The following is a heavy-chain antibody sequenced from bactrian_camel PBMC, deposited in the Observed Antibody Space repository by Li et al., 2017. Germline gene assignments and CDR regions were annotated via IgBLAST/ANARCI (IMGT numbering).Heavy chain of an antibody. D-gene: IGHD4*01. J-gene: IGHJ4*01. CDR2: LATGGLSE. CDR1: GATNSRYC. Sequence: HVQLVESGGGSVQTGGSLRLSCAASGATNSRYCMGWFRQTPGGPEREPVALLATGGLSELYADSVKGRFTISKDNAMNTLHLQLNSLKTEDTAMYYCTKSSIGATIQPPGQGTQVTVS. V-gene: IGHV3S1*01.